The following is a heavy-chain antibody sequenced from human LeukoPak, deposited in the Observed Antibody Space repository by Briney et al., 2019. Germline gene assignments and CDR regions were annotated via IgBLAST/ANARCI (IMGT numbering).Heavy chain of an antibody. CDR3: ARVRDYVWGSYRYGIHYFDY. CDR2: INHSGST. CDR1: GGSFSGYY. J-gene: IGHJ4*02. V-gene: IGHV4-34*01. Sequence: PSETLSLTCGVYGGSFSGYYWSWIRQPPGKGLEWIGEINHSGSTNYNPSLKSRVTISVDTSKNQFSLKLSSVTAADTAVYYCARVRDYVWGSYRYGIHYFDYWGQGTLVTVSS. D-gene: IGHD3-16*02.